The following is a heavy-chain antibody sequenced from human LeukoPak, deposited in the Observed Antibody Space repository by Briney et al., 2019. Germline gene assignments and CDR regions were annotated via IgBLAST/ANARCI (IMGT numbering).Heavy chain of an antibody. J-gene: IGHJ3*02. CDR3: AKNYRYSGSYIPDAFDI. D-gene: IGHD1-26*01. CDR1: GFTFSSYS. V-gene: IGHV3-21*01. Sequence: SGGSLRLSCAASGFTFSSYSMNWVRQAPGKGLEWVSSISSSSSYIYYADSVKGRFTISRGNAKNSLYLQMNSLRAEDTAVYYCAKNYRYSGSYIPDAFDIWGQGTMVTVSS. CDR2: ISSSSSYI.